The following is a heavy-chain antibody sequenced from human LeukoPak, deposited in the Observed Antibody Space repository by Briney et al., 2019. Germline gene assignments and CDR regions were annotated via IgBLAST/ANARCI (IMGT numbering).Heavy chain of an antibody. V-gene: IGHV3-30*03. CDR2: ISYDGSNK. CDR1: GFTFSSYG. D-gene: IGHD1-26*01. J-gene: IGHJ6*02. Sequence: GGSLRLSCAASGFTFSSYGMHWVRQAPGKGLEWVAVISYDGSNKYYADSVKGRFTTSRDNSKNTLYLQMNSLRAEDTAVYYCARDGTPYPANYYYGMDVWGQGTTVTVSS. CDR3: ARDGTPYPANYYYGMDV.